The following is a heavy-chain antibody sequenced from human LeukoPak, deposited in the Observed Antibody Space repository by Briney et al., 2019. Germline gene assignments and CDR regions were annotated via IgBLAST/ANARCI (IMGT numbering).Heavy chain of an antibody. J-gene: IGHJ4*02. CDR3: ARVGIAETDFDY. V-gene: IGHV4-34*01. CDR2: INHSGST. Sequence: PSETLSLTCAVYGGSFSGYYWSWIRQPPGKGLEWIGEINHSGSTNYNPSLKSRVTISVDTSKNQFSLKLSSVTAADTAVYYCARVGIAETDFDYWGQGTLVTVSS. CDR1: GGSFSGYY. D-gene: IGHD6-13*01.